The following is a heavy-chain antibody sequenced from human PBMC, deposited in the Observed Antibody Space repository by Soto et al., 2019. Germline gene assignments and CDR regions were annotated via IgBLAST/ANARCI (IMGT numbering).Heavy chain of an antibody. D-gene: IGHD3-10*01. J-gene: IGHJ4*02. Sequence: GGSLRLSCAASGFTFGSYAMSWVRQAPGKGLEWVSAISGSGGSTYYADSVKGRFTISRDNSKNTLYLQMNSLRAEDTAVYYCAKYGLAYYGSGTFDYWGQGTLVTVSS. CDR1: GFTFGSYA. CDR2: ISGSGGST. CDR3: AKYGLAYYGSGTFDY. V-gene: IGHV3-23*01.